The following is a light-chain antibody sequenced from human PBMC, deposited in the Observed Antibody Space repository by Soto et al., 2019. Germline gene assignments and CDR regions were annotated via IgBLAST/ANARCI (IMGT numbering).Light chain of an antibody. CDR2: GAS. Sequence: EIVLTQSPATLSVSPVERATLSCRASQSVRSNLAWYQQKPGQGPRLLIFGASTRATNIPARFSGSGSGTDFTLTISRLEPEDFAVYYCQQYGSSRWTFGQGTKVDIK. CDR3: QQYGSSRWT. CDR1: QSVRSN. J-gene: IGKJ1*01. V-gene: IGKV3-20*01.